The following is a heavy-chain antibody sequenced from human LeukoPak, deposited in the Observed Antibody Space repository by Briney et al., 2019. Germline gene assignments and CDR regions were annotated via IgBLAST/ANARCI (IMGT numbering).Heavy chain of an antibody. CDR2: IIPILGIA. Sequence: SVKDSCKASGGTFSSYAISWVRQAPGQGLEWMGRIIPILGIANYAQKFQGRVTITADKSTSTAYMELSSLRSEDTAVYYCARANGRYQPLLTDYWGQGTLVTVSS. CDR3: ARANGRYQPLLTDY. J-gene: IGHJ4*02. D-gene: IGHD2-2*01. CDR1: GGTFSSYA. V-gene: IGHV1-69*04.